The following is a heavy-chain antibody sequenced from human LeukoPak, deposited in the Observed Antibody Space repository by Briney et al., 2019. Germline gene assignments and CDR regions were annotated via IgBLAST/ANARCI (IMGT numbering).Heavy chain of an antibody. CDR2: IIPVFGTA. CDR1: GGTFSGYA. V-gene: IGHV1-69*13. J-gene: IGHJ4*02. D-gene: IGHD3-16*02. Sequence: ASVKVSCKASGGTFSGYAISWVRQAPGQGLEWMGGIIPVFGTANYAQKFQGRVTITADESTSTAYMELSSLRSEDTAVYYCARGGDYDYVWGSYRYKEFDYWGQGTLVTVSS. CDR3: ARGGDYDYVWGSYRYKEFDY.